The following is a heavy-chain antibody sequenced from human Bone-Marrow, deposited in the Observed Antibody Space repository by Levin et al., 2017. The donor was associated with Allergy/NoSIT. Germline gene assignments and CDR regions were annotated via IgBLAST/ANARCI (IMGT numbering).Heavy chain of an antibody. CDR1: GGTFTSYA. Sequence: SVKVSCKASGGTFTSYAISWVRQAPGQGPEWMGGIIPIFGTTNYAQKFQGRVTITADESTSTAYMDLSSLRSEDTAVYYCAKVSVSGNKTADHWSQGTQVTVSS. V-gene: IGHV1-69*13. J-gene: IGHJ4*02. CDR2: IIPIFGTT. D-gene: IGHD2/OR15-2a*01. CDR3: AKVSVSGNKTADH.